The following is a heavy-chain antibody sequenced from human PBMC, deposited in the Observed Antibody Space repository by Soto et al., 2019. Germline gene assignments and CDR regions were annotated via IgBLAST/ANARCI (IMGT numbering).Heavy chain of an antibody. CDR1: GGSISSGYYY. D-gene: IGHD1-20*01. CDR2: IYYSGNT. Sequence: PSETLSLTCSVSGGSISSGYYYWSWIRQPPGKGLEWIGNIYYSGNTYYNPSLKSRLIISIDTSKNQFSLKVSGVSAADTAVYYCATSQKGCNWNYFDHWGQGALVTVSS. V-gene: IGHV4-30-4*01. J-gene: IGHJ4*02. CDR3: ATSQKGCNWNYFDH.